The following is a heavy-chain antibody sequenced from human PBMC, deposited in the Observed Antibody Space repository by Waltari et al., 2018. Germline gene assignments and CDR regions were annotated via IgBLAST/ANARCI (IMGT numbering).Heavy chain of an antibody. V-gene: IGHV6-1*01. CDR1: GDSVSSNSAA. D-gene: IGHD3-3*01. Sequence: QVQLQQSGPGLVKPSQTLSLTCAISGDSVSSNSAARNWSRQSPARGLEWLGRTYYRSKWYNDYAMSVKSRITITPDTSKNQFSLQLKSVTPEDTAVYYCANAGITVFGVVCGALDSGGQGTLVTVSS. CDR3: ANAGITVFGVVCGALDS. J-gene: IGHJ5*01. CDR2: TYYRSKWYN.